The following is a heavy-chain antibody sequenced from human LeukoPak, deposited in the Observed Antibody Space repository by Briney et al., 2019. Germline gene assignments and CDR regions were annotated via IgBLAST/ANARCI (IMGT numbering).Heavy chain of an antibody. V-gene: IGHV4-59*01. J-gene: IGHJ4*02. Sequence: SETLSLTCTVSGGSISSYYWSWIRQPPGEGLEWIGYIYYSGSTNYNPSLKSRVTISVDTSKNQFSLKLSSVTAADTAVYYCARDIGGATLDYWGQGTLVTVSS. D-gene: IGHD1-26*01. CDR2: IYYSGST. CDR1: GGSISSYY. CDR3: ARDIGGATLDY.